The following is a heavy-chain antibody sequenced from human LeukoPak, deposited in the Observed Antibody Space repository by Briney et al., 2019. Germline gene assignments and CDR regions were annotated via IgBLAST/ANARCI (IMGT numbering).Heavy chain of an antibody. V-gene: IGHV1-69*04. CDR2: IIPILGIA. CDR3: ARGHDYGGNSGVEAFDI. CDR1: GGTFSSYA. Sequence: SVKVSCKASGGTFSSYAISWVRQAPGQGLEWMGRIIPILGIANYAQKFQGRVTITADKSTSTAYMELSSLRSEDTAVYYCARGHDYGGNSGVEAFDIWGQGTMVTVSS. J-gene: IGHJ3*02. D-gene: IGHD4-23*01.